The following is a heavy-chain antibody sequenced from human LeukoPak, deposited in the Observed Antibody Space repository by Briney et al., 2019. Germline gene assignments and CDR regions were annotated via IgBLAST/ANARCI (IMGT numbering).Heavy chain of an antibody. CDR1: GGTFSSYA. CDR3: ARDVSDFWSFSKYYYMDV. Sequence: GASVKVSCKASGGTFSSYAISWVRQAPGQGLEWMGGIIPIFGTANYAQKFQGRVTMTTDTSTSTVYMELRSLRSDDTAVYYCARDVSDFWSFSKYYYMDVWGKGTTVTVSS. CDR2: IIPIFGTA. V-gene: IGHV1-69*05. D-gene: IGHD3-3*01. J-gene: IGHJ6*03.